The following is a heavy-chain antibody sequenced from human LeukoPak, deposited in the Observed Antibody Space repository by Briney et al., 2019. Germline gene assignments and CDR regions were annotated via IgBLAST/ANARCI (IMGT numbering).Heavy chain of an antibody. Sequence: ASVKVSCKVSGYTLTELSMHWVRQAPGKGLEWMGGFDPEDGETIYAQKFQGRVTMTEDTSTDTAYMELSSLRSDDTAVYYCARVDCSSTSCYRLNAFDAFDIWGQGTMVTVSS. CDR1: GYTLTELS. CDR3: ARVDCSSTSCYRLNAFDAFDI. J-gene: IGHJ3*02. D-gene: IGHD2-2*01. CDR2: FDPEDGET. V-gene: IGHV1-24*01.